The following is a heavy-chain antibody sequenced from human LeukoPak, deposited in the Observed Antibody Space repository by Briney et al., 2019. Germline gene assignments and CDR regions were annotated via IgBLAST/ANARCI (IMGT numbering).Heavy chain of an antibody. D-gene: IGHD4/OR15-4a*01. CDR3: AKDPRGRAGATHFLQH. V-gene: IGHV3-30*18. CDR2: ISYDGSNK. CDR1: GFTFSSYG. Sequence: PGGSLRLSCAASGFTFSSYGMHWVRQAPGKGLEWVAVISYDGSNKYYADSVKGRFTISRDNSKNTLYLQMNSLRAEDTAVYYCAKDPRGRAGATHFLQHWGQGTLVTVSS. J-gene: IGHJ1*01.